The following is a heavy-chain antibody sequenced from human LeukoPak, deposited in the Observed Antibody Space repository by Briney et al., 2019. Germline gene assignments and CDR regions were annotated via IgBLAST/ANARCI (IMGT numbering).Heavy chain of an antibody. Sequence: PGGSLRLSCAAPGFTFSSYAMSWVRQAPGKGLEWVSSISGSGGSTYYADSVKGRFTISRDNSKNTLYLQMNSLRAEDTAVYYCAKGLSSGWNLKGSDYWGQGTLVTVSS. D-gene: IGHD6-19*01. CDR1: GFTFSSYA. CDR3: AKGLSSGWNLKGSDY. CDR2: ISGSGGST. V-gene: IGHV3-23*01. J-gene: IGHJ4*02.